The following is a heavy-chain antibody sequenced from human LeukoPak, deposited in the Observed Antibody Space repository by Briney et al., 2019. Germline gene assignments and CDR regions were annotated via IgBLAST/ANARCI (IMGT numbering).Heavy chain of an antibody. D-gene: IGHD3-9*01. Sequence: SVKVSCKASGYTFTSYGISWVRQAPGQGLEWMGWISAYNGNKNYAQKLQGRVTLTTDTSTSTAYMELRSLRSDDTAVYYCARGYDILTGAGWFDPWGQGTLVTVSS. J-gene: IGHJ5*02. CDR2: ISAYNGNK. CDR3: ARGYDILTGAGWFDP. V-gene: IGHV1-18*01. CDR1: GYTFTSYG.